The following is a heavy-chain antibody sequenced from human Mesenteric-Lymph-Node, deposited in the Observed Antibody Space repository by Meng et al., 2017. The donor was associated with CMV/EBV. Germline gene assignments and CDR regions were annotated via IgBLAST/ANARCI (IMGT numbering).Heavy chain of an antibody. Sequence: GESLKISCAASGFTFSSYSMNWVRQAPGKGLEWVSYISSSSSTIYYADSVKGRFTISRDNSKNTLYLQMNSLRAEDTAVYYCAKDGGPISLDYWGQGTLVTVSS. CDR1: GFTFSSYS. CDR3: AKDGGPISLDY. J-gene: IGHJ4*02. D-gene: IGHD3-16*01. CDR2: ISSSSSTI. V-gene: IGHV3-48*01.